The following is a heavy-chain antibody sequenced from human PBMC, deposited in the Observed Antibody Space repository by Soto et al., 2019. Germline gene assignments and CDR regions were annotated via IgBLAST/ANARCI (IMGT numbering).Heavy chain of an antibody. J-gene: IGHJ6*02. CDR2: IYHSGST. Sequence: SETLSLTCAVSGGSISSGGYSWSWIRQPPGKGLEWIGYIYHSGSTYYNPSLKSRVTISVDRSKNQFSLKLSSVTAADTAVYYCARHCHLLRGQYYGMDVWGPGTT. D-gene: IGHD2-15*01. V-gene: IGHV4-30-2*01. CDR3: ARHCHLLRGQYYGMDV. CDR1: GGSISSGGYS.